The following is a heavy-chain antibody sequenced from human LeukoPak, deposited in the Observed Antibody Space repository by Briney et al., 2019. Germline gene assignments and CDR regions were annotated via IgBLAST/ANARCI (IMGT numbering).Heavy chain of an antibody. J-gene: IGHJ4*02. V-gene: IGHV7-4-1*02. D-gene: IGHD6-19*01. Sequence: ASVTASCKASGYTFTSYAMNWVRQAPGQGLAGMGWINTNTWNPTYPQGFTGRLVFSLDTSVSTAYLQISRLTAEDTAVYYCARVGAVAGSPLDYWGQGTLVTVSS. CDR3: ARVGAVAGSPLDY. CDR2: INTNTWNP. CDR1: GYTFTSYA.